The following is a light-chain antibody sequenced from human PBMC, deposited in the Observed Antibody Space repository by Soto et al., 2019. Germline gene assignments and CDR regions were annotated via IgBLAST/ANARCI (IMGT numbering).Light chain of an antibody. CDR1: SSDVGGYNY. CDR2: DVS. Sequence: QSALTQPRSVSGSPGQSVTISCTGTSSDVGGYNYVSWYQQYAGKTPKLLIYDVSKRPSGVPDRCSGSKSCNTASLSISGLQAEDEAYYYGCSYAGTYTEFFGGGTKLTGL. J-gene: IGLJ2*01. V-gene: IGLV2-11*01. CDR3: CSYAGTYTEF.